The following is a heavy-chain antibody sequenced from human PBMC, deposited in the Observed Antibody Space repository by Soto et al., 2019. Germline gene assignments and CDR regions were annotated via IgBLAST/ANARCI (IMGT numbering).Heavy chain of an antibody. D-gene: IGHD1-26*01. CDR2: INTGGGT. V-gene: IGHV3-23*01. CDR1: VFPFSSYA. Sequence: GGSLRLSCAFSVFPFSSYAMSWIRQTPGKGLEWVSTINTGGGTFYADSVKGRFTISRDNSKNMLFLQMNSLRADDTAVYYCAKPAFSGTKYSYYGMDIWGQGTTVTVSS. J-gene: IGHJ6*02. CDR3: AKPAFSGTKYSYYGMDI.